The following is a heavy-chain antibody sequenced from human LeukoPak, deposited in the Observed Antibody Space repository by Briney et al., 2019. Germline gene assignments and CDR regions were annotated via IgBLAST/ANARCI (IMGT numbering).Heavy chain of an antibody. J-gene: IGHJ6*02. CDR3: ARETSSGWYNPYYYYYGMDV. CDR1: GYTFTSYG. CDR2: ISAYNGNT. D-gene: IGHD6-19*01. V-gene: IGHV1-18*01. Sequence: ASVKVSCKASGYTFTSYGISWVRQAPGQGLEWMGWISAYNGNTNYAQNLQGRVTMTTDTSTSTAYMELRSLRSDDTAVYYCARETSSGWYNPYYYYYGMDVWGQGTTVTVSS.